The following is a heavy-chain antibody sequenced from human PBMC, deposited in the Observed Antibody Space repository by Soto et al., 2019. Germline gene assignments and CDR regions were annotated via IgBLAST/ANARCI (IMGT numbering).Heavy chain of an antibody. CDR3: ARSRDGYSLYFYYGMDV. CDR2: ILHDGSAE. D-gene: IGHD4-4*01. V-gene: IGHV3-30*03. Sequence: QVQLVESGGGVVQPGRSLRLSCAASGFTFTSYDMHWVRQAPGKGLEWMALILHDGSAEYYADSVKGRFTISRDNSKSTLYPQMTSLRAEDTAVYYCARSRDGYSLYFYYGMDVWGQGTTVTVSS. J-gene: IGHJ6*02. CDR1: GFTFTSYD.